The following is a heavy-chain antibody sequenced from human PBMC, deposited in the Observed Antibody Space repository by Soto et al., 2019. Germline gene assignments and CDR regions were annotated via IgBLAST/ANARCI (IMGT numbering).Heavy chain of an antibody. CDR3: ARTYCTNGVCYTAFDY. V-gene: IGHV1-2*02. D-gene: IGHD2-8*01. CDR1: GYTFTGYY. Sequence: VASVKVSCKASGYTFTGYYMHWVRQAPGQGLEWMGWINPNSGGTNYAQKFQGRVTMTRDTSISTAYMELSRLRSDDTAVYYCARTYCTNGVCYTAFDYWGQGTLVTVSS. J-gene: IGHJ4*02. CDR2: INPNSGGT.